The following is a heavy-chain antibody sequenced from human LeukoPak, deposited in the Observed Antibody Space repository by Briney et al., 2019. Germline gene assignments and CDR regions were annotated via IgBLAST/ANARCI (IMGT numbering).Heavy chain of an antibody. V-gene: IGHV4-34*01. Sequence: PSETLSLTCAVYGGSFSGYYWSWIRQPPGKGLEWVGEINHRGVTNYSPPLKSRVTISMDTSKNQFPLKLNSVTAADTAAYYCARINAASSGWPGEHYYIMDVWGQGTPVTVSS. CDR2: INHRGVT. CDR3: ARINAASSGWPGEHYYIMDV. CDR1: GGSFSGYY. D-gene: IGHD6-19*01. J-gene: IGHJ6*02.